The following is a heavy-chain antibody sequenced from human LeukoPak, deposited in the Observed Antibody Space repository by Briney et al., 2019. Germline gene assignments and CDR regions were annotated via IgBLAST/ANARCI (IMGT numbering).Heavy chain of an antibody. CDR2: IYHSGST. J-gene: IGHJ3*02. CDR3: AREGARWEPSFSAFDI. Sequence: PSETLSLTCTVSGVSMSSYFWSWIRQPPGKGLEWIGYIYHSGSTHYNPSLKSRVTIAIDTSKNQLSLKLSSVTAADTAVYYCAREGARWEPSFSAFDIWGQGTMVTVSS. D-gene: IGHD1-26*01. V-gene: IGHV4-59*01. CDR1: GVSMSSYF.